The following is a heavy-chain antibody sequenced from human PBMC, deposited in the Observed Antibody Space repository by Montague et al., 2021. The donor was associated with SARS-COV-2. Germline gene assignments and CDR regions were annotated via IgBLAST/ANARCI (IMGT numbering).Heavy chain of an antibody. Sequence: SLRLSCAASGFTVSSNYMSWVRQAPGKGLEWVSVIYSGGSTNYADSVKGRFTISRDTSKNTLYLQMNSLRAEDTAVYYCARVPSSSWYFEYWSQGTLVTVSS. CDR2: IYSGGST. D-gene: IGHD6-13*01. CDR3: ARVPSSSWYFEY. CDR1: GFTVSSNY. J-gene: IGHJ4*02. V-gene: IGHV3-66*01.